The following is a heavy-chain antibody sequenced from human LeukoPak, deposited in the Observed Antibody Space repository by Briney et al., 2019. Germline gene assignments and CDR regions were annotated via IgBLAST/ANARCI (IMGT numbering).Heavy chain of an antibody. Sequence: SETLSLTCTVSGGSISSYYWSWIRQPAGEGLEWIGRIYTSGSTNYNPSLKSRVTMSVDTSKNQFSLKLSSVTAADTAVYYCARDLSVRGFYYMDVWGKGTTVTVSS. V-gene: IGHV4-4*07. J-gene: IGHJ6*03. CDR3: ARDLSVRGFYYMDV. CDR1: GGSISSYY. CDR2: IYTSGST. D-gene: IGHD3-10*01.